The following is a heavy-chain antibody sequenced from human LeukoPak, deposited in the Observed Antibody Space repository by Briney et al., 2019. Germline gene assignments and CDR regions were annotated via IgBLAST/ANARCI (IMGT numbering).Heavy chain of an antibody. CDR3: ARWSRAHWYFDL. Sequence: SETLSLTCAVYGGSFSGYYWSWIRQPPGKGLEWIGEINHSGSTNYNPSLKSRVTISVDTSKNQFSLKLSSVTAADTAVYYCARWSRAHWYFDLWGRGTLVTVSS. CDR2: INHSGST. CDR1: GGSFSGYY. J-gene: IGHJ2*01. V-gene: IGHV4-34*01. D-gene: IGHD5/OR15-5a*01.